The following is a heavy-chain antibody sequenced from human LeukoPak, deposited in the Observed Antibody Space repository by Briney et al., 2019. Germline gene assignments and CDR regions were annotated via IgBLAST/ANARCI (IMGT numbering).Heavy chain of an antibody. Sequence: SETLSLTCTVSGGSISSGDYYWSWIRQPPGKGLEWIGYIYYSGSTYYNPSLKSRVTISVDTSKNQFSLKLSSVTAADTAVYYCARAPLGLGVFDYWGQGTLVTVSS. CDR2: IYYSGST. CDR1: GGSISSGDYY. V-gene: IGHV4-30-4*02. J-gene: IGHJ4*02. D-gene: IGHD3-10*01. CDR3: ARAPLGLGVFDY.